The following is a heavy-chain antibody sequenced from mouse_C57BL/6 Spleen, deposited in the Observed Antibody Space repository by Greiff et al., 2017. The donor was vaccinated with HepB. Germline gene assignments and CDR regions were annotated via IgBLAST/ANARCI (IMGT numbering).Heavy chain of an antibody. CDR3: ARDSRDGYYEYFDV. Sequence: EVMLVESGGGLVKPGGSLKLSCAASGFTFSSYAMSWVRQTPEKRLEWVATISDGGSYTYYPDNVKGRFPISRDNAKNNLYLQMSHLKSEDTAMYYCARDSRDGYYEYFDVWGTGTTVTVSS. D-gene: IGHD2-3*01. V-gene: IGHV5-4*01. CDR1: GFTFSSYA. CDR2: ISDGGSYT. J-gene: IGHJ1*03.